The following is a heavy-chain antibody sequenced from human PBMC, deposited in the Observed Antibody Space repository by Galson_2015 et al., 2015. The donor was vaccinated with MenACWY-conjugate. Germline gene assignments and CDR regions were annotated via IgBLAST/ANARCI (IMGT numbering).Heavy chain of an antibody. CDR1: GYTFTGYS. D-gene: IGHD3-10*01. CDR2: INAANGNT. CDR3: ARDGSVNDY. J-gene: IGHJ4*02. Sequence: SVKVSCKASGYTFTGYSMHWMRQAPGQRPEWMGWINAANGNTEYSQNLQGRVTITRDTSASTAYMELSSLRFEDTAVYYCARDGSVNDYWGQGTLVTVSS. V-gene: IGHV1-3*01.